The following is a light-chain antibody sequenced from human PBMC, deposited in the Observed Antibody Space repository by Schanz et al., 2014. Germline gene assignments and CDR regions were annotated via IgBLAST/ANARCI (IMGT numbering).Light chain of an antibody. CDR2: GAS. CDR1: QSITSF. Sequence: DIQMTQSPSSLSASVGARVTISCRASQSITSFLNWYQHKPGRAPKLLIFGASSLQSGVPSRFSVHRSGTYFTLTISSLQPEYFSTYYCQQSYSPPSTFGPGTKVHIK. CDR3: QQSYSPPST. J-gene: IGKJ3*01. V-gene: IGKV1-39*01.